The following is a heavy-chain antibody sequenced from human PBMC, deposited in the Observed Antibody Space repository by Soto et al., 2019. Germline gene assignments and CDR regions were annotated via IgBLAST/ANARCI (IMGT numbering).Heavy chain of an antibody. V-gene: IGHV1-69*12. D-gene: IGHD6-19*01. Sequence: QVQLVQSGTEVKKPGSSVKVSCKASGGTFSRYAINWVRQAPGQGLEWMGGITPIFGTPNYAQKFQGRVTINADGSTKTAYMELRRRRSEDTAVYYCAQTLGLAVSGPGRFDLWGRGTLVTVTS. CDR1: GGTFSRYA. J-gene: IGHJ2*01. CDR2: ITPIFGTP. CDR3: AQTLGLAVSGPGRFDL.